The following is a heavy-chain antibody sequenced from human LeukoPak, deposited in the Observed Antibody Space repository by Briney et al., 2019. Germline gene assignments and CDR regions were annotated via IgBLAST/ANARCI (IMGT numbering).Heavy chain of an antibody. CDR1: GGTFSSYA. V-gene: IGHV1-69*05. Sequence: VASVKVSCKASGGTFSSYAISWVRQAPGQGLEWMGGIIPILGTANYAQKFQGRVTITTDESTSTAYMELSSLRSEDTAVYYCARDLRAAADYYYYYYMDVWGKGTTVTVSS. CDR3: ARDLRAAADYYYYYYMDV. J-gene: IGHJ6*03. D-gene: IGHD6-13*01. CDR2: IIPILGTA.